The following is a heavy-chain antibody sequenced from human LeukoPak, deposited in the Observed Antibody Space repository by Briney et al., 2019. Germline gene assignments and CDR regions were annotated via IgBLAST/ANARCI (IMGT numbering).Heavy chain of an antibody. V-gene: IGHV3-30*18. CDR2: ISYNGRDT. Sequence: GGSLRLSCAASGFTFSNYGMHWVRQAPGKGLEWVAVISYNGRDTYYADSVKGRFTISRDNSKNTLYLQMNSLTSEDTAMYYCAKDENFSGYGGYFDYWGQGTLVTVSS. CDR1: GFTFSNYG. J-gene: IGHJ4*02. CDR3: AKDENFSGYGGYFDY. D-gene: IGHD5-12*01.